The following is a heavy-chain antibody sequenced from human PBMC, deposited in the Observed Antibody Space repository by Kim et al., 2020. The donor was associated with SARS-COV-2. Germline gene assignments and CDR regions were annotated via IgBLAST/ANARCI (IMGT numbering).Heavy chain of an antibody. D-gene: IGHD3-10*01. CDR1: GYNFAIYW. CDR3: ARRSRAFNVMDV. V-gene: IGHV5-51*01. Sequence: GESLKISCEGSGYNFAIYWIGWVRQMPGRGLEWMGIIYPGYSDTIYSPSFQGQVTLSVDKSINTAYLQWSTLKASDTAIYYCARRSRAFNVMDVWGRGTTVTVSS. CDR2: IYPGYSDT. J-gene: IGHJ6*04.